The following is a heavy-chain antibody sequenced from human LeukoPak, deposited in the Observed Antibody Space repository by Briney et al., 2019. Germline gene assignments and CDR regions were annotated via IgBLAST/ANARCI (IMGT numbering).Heavy chain of an antibody. D-gene: IGHD3-3*01. CDR2: ISSSSSYI. CDR3: ARVDYDFWSGYSYWYFDL. V-gene: IGHV3-21*01. Sequence: PGGSLRLSCTASGFTFSGYSMNWIRQAPGKGLEWVSSISSSSSYIYYADSVKGRFTISRDNAKNSLYLQMNSLRAEDTAVYYCARVDYDFWSGYSYWYFDLWGRGTLVTVSS. J-gene: IGHJ2*01. CDR1: GFTFSGYS.